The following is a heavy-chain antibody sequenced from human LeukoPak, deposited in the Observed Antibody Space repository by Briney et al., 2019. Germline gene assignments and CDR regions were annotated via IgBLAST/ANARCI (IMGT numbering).Heavy chain of an antibody. CDR1: GYTFTSYG. CDR2: ISAYNGNT. D-gene: IGHD2-15*01. Sequence: GASVKVSCKASGYTFTSYGISWVRQAPGQGLEWMGWISAYNGNTNYAQKLQGRVTMTTDTSTSTAYMELRSLRSDDTAVYYCARARYRYCSGGSCYSHDYWGQGTLVTVSP. CDR3: ARARYRYCSGGSCYSHDY. V-gene: IGHV1-18*01. J-gene: IGHJ4*02.